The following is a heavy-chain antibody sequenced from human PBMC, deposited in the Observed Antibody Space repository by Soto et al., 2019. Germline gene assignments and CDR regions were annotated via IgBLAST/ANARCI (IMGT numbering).Heavy chain of an antibody. J-gene: IGHJ4*02. Sequence: GPPLVNPTQTLTLTCTFSGFSLSASGVGVGWIRQPPGKALDWLALIYWNDDKRYSPSLKSRLTITKDTSKNQVVLTMTNMDPVDTATYYCAHNSADYYDSSGYWHFDYWGQGTLVTVSS. CDR2: IYWNDDK. D-gene: IGHD3-22*01. CDR3: AHNSADYYDSSGYWHFDY. CDR1: GFSLSASGVG. V-gene: IGHV2-5*01.